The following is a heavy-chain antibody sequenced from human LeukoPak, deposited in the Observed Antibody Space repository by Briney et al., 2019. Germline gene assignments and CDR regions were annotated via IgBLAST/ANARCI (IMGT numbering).Heavy chain of an antibody. CDR1: GFDLTTYA. J-gene: IGHJ5*02. Sequence: PGGSLRLSCAASGFDLTTYAMTWVRQAPAKGLEWASSIRIGGGGAYYADSVKGRFTISRDNSENTLHLQMNILRVEDTARYFCARCMVLSQGWCNWFDPWGQGTLVTVSS. V-gene: IGHV3-23*01. CDR2: IRIGGGGA. CDR3: ARCMVLSQGWCNWFDP. D-gene: IGHD6-13*01.